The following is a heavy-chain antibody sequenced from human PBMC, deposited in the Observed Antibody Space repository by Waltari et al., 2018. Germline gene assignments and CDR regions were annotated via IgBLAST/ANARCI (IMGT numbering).Heavy chain of an antibody. J-gene: IGHJ4*02. Sequence: EVQLLESGGGLVQPGGALRLSCSASGFTFSIYRMHWVRQAPGKGLEYVSAISPNGDSTYYADCVKGRFTISRDNSKNTVFLQMSSLRAEDTAVYYCVKRWSSSDVDYWGQGTLVTVSS. CDR3: VKRWSSSDVDY. V-gene: IGHV3-64D*06. CDR2: ISPNGDST. CDR1: GFTFSIYR. D-gene: IGHD2-15*01.